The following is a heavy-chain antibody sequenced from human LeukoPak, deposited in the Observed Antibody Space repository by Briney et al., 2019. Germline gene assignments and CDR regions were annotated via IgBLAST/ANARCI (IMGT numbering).Heavy chain of an antibody. J-gene: IGHJ5*02. V-gene: IGHV5-51*01. D-gene: IGHD2-15*01. Sequence: GESLKISCKGSGYSFTSYWIGWVRQMPGKGLEWMGIIYPGDSDTRYSPSFQGQVTISADKSISTAYLQWSSLKASDTAMYYCARSPLRTYCSGGSCYSYNWFDPWGQGTLATVSS. CDR3: ARSPLRTYCSGGSCYSYNWFDP. CDR2: IYPGDSDT. CDR1: GYSFTSYW.